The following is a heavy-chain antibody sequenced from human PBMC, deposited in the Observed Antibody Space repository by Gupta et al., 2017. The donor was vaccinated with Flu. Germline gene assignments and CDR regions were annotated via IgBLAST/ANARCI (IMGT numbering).Heavy chain of an antibody. CDR2: THYTGRS. J-gene: IGHJ5*02. CDR3: ARQVVYGRWMFDL. Sequence: GLEWIGTTHYTGRSFHNPSLKNRVTISADSSKNQFSLKVHSVAAADTAVYYCARQVVYGRWMFDLWGQGTLVTVSS. V-gene: IGHV4-39*01. D-gene: IGHD2-2*01.